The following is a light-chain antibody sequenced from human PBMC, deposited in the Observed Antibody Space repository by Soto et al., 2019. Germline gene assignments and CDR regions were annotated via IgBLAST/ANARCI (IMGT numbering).Light chain of an antibody. CDR2: GAS. CDR1: QSVSSSY. Sequence: EIVLTQSPCTLSLSPGERATLSCRASQSVSSSYLAWYQQKPGQAPRLLIYGASSGATGIPDRFSGSGSGTDFTLTISRLEPEDFAVYYCQQYGSSITFGQGTRLEIK. CDR3: QQYGSSIT. J-gene: IGKJ5*01. V-gene: IGKV3-20*01.